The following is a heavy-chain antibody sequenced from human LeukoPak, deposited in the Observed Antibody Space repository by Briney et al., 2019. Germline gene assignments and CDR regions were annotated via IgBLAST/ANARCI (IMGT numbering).Heavy chain of an antibody. CDR3: ARDFYGDDGHHPFDY. CDR2: IYASGST. D-gene: IGHD2/OR15-2a*01. J-gene: IGHJ4*02. V-gene: IGHV4-4*07. CDR1: GGSISNYY. Sequence: PSETLSLTCSVSGGSISNYYWNWIRQPAGKGLEWIGRIYASGSTNYNPSLKSRVTISMDKSKNHFSLNLKSVTAADTGFYYCARDFYGDDGHHPFDYWGQGIQATVSS.